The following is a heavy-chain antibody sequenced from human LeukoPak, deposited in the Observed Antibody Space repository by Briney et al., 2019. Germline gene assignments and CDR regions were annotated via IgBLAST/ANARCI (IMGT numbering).Heavy chain of an antibody. CDR1: GLTFSSYW. V-gene: IGHV3-7*01. CDR3: VKGIDRGVEGY. J-gene: IGHJ4*02. Sequence: GGSLRLSCAVSGLTFSSYWMSWVRQAPGKGLEWVANIKQDGSDKYYVDSVKGRFIISRDNAKNSLYLQMNSLRVEDTAVYYCVKGIDRGVEGYWGQGTLVTVSS. D-gene: IGHD3-10*01. CDR2: IKQDGSDK.